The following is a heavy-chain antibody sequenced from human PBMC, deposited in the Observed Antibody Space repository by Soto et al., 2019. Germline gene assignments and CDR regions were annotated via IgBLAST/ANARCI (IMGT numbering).Heavy chain of an antibody. CDR2: ISPSGRP. CDR1: GGSVSSGGYS. J-gene: IGHJ5*01. CDR3: TRYLLA. V-gene: IGHV4-30-2*01. Sequence: TLCLTCSVSGGSVSSGGYSWIWIRHAPGKGLEWIGFISPSGRPAYNPSLKSRVSISVDTSKNQISLELSSMPPADAGLYYCTRYLLAWDPGTLVTVST.